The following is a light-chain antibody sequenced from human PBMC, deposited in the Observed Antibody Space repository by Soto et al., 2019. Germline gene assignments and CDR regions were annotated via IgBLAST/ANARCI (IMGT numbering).Light chain of an antibody. Sequence: DIQMTQFPSTLSASVGDRVTITCRASQRLDRELAWYQQQPGKAPKFLIYKVSILESGVPSRFSGSGSGTEFTLTISSLQPDDFGTYYCQQHKSYPRTFGQGTKVEIK. J-gene: IGKJ1*01. CDR3: QQHKSYPRT. CDR2: KVS. V-gene: IGKV1-5*03. CDR1: QRLDRE.